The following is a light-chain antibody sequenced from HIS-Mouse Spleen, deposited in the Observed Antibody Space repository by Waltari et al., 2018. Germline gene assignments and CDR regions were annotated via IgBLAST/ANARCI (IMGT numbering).Light chain of an antibody. CDR1: QSVLYSSNNKNY. J-gene: IGKJ1*01. CDR2: WAS. CDR3: QQYYSTPRT. V-gene: IGKV4-1*01. Sequence: DIVMTQSPDSLAVSLGARATINCKSSQSVLYSSNNKNYLAWYQQKPGQPPKLLIYWASTRESGVPDRFSGSGSGTDFTLTISSLQAEDVAVYYCQQYYSTPRTIGQGTKVEIK.